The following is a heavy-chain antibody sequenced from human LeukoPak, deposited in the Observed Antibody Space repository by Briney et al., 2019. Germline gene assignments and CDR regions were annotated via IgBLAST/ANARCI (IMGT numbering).Heavy chain of an antibody. CDR3: ARVSGDSSGYYAPDY. J-gene: IGHJ4*02. V-gene: IGHV1-3*01. Sequence: GASVKVSCKTSGYTFTSYGMHWVRQAPGQRLEWMGWTNAGNGNTEYSQRFQGRVSITRDTSANTAYMELSSLRSEDTAVYYCARVSGDSSGYYAPDYWGQGTLVTVSS. CDR2: TNAGNGNT. CDR1: GYTFTSYG. D-gene: IGHD3-22*01.